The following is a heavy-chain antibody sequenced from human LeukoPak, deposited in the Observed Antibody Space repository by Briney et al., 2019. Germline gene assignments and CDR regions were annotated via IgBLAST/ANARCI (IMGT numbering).Heavy chain of an antibody. CDR2: ISWNSGSV. D-gene: IGHD4-4*01. V-gene: IGHV3-9*01. Sequence: PGRSLRLSCAASGFTFDDYAMHWVRQAPGKGLEWVSGISWNSGSVGYADSVKGRFTISRDNAKNTLYLEVNSLTAEDTAVYYCARGNSHSFDYWGQGALVTVSS. CDR1: GFTFDDYA. J-gene: IGHJ4*02. CDR3: ARGNSHSFDY.